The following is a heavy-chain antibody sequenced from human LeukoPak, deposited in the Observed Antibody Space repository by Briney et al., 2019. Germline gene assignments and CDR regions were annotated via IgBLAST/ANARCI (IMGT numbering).Heavy chain of an antibody. CDR2: IYTSGST. D-gene: IGHD6-6*01. V-gene: IGHV4-4*07. J-gene: IGHJ4*02. CDR3: AREDSSSWGPFDY. CDR1: GGSISSYY. Sequence: TSETLSLTCTVSGGSISSYYWSWIRQPAGKGLEWIGRIYTSGSTDYNPSLKSRITMSIDTSKNHFSLKLSSVTAADMGVYFCAREDSSSWGPFDYWGQGTLVTVSS.